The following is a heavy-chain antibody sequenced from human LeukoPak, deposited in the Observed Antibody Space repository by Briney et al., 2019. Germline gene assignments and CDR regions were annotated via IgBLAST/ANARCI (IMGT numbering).Heavy chain of an antibody. J-gene: IGHJ4*02. D-gene: IGHD3-22*01. CDR1: GYTFTGYY. CDR3: VRIPTYYYDSSGYYDY. V-gene: IGHV1-2*02. CDR2: INPNSGGT. Sequence: ASVKVSCKASGYTFTGYYMHWVQQAPGQGLEWMGWINPNSGGTNYAQKFQGRVTMTRDTSISTAYMELSRLRSDDTAVYYCVRIPTYYYDSSGYYDYWGQGTLVTVSS.